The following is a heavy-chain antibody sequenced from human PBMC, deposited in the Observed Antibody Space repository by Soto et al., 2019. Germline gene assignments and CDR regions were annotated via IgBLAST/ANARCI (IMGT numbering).Heavy chain of an antibody. J-gene: IGHJ5*02. CDR3: ARRHSSSSAFDP. CDR1: GYSFTSDL. CDR2: IDPSDSYT. D-gene: IGHD6-13*01. Sequence: GESLKISCKGSGYSFTSDLISWVRQMPGKGLEWMGRIDPSDSYTNYSPSFQGHVTISADKSISTAYLQWSSLKASDTAMYYCARRHSSSSAFDPWGQGTLVTVSS. V-gene: IGHV5-10-1*01.